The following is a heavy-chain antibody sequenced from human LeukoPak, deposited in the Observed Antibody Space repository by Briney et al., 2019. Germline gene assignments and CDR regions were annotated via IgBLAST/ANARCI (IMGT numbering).Heavy chain of an antibody. V-gene: IGHV3-23*01. CDR3: AKAGVTGTYYYFDY. Sequence: GGSLRLSCAASGFTVSINYMSWVRQAPGKGLEWVTGVSGSGGTTYYADSVKGRFTTSRDNAKSTVYLQMNSLRAEDTAVYYCAKAGVTGTYYYFDYWGQGTLVTVSS. D-gene: IGHD1-26*01. CDR1: GFTVSINY. CDR2: VSGSGGTT. J-gene: IGHJ4*02.